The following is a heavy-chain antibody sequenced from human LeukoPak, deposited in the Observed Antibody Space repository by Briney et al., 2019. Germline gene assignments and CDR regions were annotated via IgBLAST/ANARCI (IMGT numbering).Heavy chain of an antibody. CDR3: ARDAPNNWNDDVGAFDI. Sequence: ASVKVSCKASGGTFSSYAISWVRQAPGQGLEWMGRIIPILGIANYAQKFQGRVTITADKSTSTAYMELSRLRSEDTAVYYCARDAPNNWNDDVGAFDIWGQGTMVTVSS. CDR1: GGTFSSYA. CDR2: IIPILGIA. J-gene: IGHJ3*02. V-gene: IGHV1-69*04. D-gene: IGHD1-1*01.